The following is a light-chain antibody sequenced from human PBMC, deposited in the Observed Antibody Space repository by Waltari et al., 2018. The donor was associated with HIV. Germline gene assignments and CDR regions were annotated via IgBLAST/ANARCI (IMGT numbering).Light chain of an antibody. Sequence: SSELIQPPSQSVSPGQTARIPCTGDVLQDQSVDWCQQRPGQAPLLVIYKDHAWPSGIPERFSGSSSGTKATLTITGVQPEDEADYYCQSGDKGRTHSVVFGGGTKLTVL. V-gene: IGLV3-25*03. J-gene: IGLJ2*01. CDR1: VLQDQS. CDR2: KDH. CDR3: QSGDKGRTHSVV.